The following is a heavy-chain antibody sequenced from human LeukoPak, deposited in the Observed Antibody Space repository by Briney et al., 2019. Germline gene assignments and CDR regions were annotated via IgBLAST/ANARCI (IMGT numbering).Heavy chain of an antibody. Sequence: TGGSLRLSCAPSGFTFSSYGINWVRQSPGKGLGGVANIKQDGGEKFYVDSVKGRFTISRDNAKNSLYLQMNSLRVEDTAVYYCAREDHSNYNYWGQGTLVTVSS. CDR3: AREDHSNYNY. J-gene: IGHJ4*02. CDR2: IKQDGGEK. D-gene: IGHD4-11*01. CDR1: GFTFSSYG. V-gene: IGHV3-7*01.